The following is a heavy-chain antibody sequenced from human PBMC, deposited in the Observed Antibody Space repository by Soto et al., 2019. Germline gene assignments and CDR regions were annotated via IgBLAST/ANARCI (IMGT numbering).Heavy chain of an antibody. CDR2: ISYSGST. J-gene: IGHJ4*02. CDR3: AHRPFNDGSGWYQYYFDY. CDR1: GVSISSHGYF. Sequence: PSETLSLTCTVSGVSISSHGYFWGWIRQPPGKGLEWIGMISYSGSTYYSPSLKSRVTISADTSKNQLSLRLSSVTAADTATYYCAHRPFNDGSGWYQYYFDYWGQGTLVTVSS. V-gene: IGHV4-39*01. D-gene: IGHD6-19*01.